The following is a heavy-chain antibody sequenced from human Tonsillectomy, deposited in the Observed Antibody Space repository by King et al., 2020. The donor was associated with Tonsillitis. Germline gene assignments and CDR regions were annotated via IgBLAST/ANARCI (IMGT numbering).Heavy chain of an antibody. CDR3: ARIFTLVTTTYYYDGMDV. Sequence: VTLKESGPVLVKPTETLTLTCIVSGFSLSNARMGVSWIRQPPGKALEWLAHIFSNDEKSYSTSLKSRLTISKDTSKSQVVLTMTNMDPVDTATYYCARIFTLVTTTYYYDGMDVWGQGTTVTVSS. V-gene: IGHV2-26*01. CDR2: IFSNDEK. J-gene: IGHJ6*02. D-gene: IGHD3-22*01. CDR1: GFSLSNARMG.